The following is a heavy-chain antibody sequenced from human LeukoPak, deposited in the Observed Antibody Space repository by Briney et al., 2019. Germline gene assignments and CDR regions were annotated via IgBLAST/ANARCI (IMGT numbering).Heavy chain of an antibody. CDR3: VRGGYSSSWYPI. CDR2: INSDGSTI. J-gene: IGHJ4*02. D-gene: IGHD6-13*01. Sequence: GGSLRLSCAASGFTFSTYRMHWVRQAPGKGLMWVSRINSDGSTINYADAVKGRFTISRDNAKNSLYLQMNSLRAEDTAVYYCVRGGYSSSWYPIWGQGTLVTVSS. CDR1: GFTFSTYR. V-gene: IGHV3-74*01.